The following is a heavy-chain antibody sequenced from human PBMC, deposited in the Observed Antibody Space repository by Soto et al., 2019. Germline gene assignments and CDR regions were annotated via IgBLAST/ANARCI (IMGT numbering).Heavy chain of an antibody. CDR3: AAGGGLPRYY. J-gene: IGHJ4*02. CDR1: GGYISSGGYS. CDR2: IYHSGST. D-gene: IGHD5-12*01. V-gene: IGHV4-30-2*01. Sequence: QLQLQESGSGLVKPSQTLSLTCAVSGGYISSGGYSWSWIRQPPGKGLEWIGYIYHSGSTYYNPALKSRGTISVDRSKNQFSLKLSSVTDADTAVYYCAAGGGLPRYYWGQGPLVTVSS.